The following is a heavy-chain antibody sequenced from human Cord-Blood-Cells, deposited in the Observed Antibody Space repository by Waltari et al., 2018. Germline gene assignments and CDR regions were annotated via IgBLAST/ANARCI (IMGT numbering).Heavy chain of an antibody. CDR3: TTDQPYNWAYWYFDL. CDR2: IKSKTDGGTT. Sequence: EWVGRIKSKTDGGTTDYAAPVKGRFTISRDDSKNTLYLQMNSLKTEDTAVYYCTTDQPYNWAYWYFDLWGRGTLVTVSS. D-gene: IGHD1-1*01. J-gene: IGHJ2*01. V-gene: IGHV3-15*01.